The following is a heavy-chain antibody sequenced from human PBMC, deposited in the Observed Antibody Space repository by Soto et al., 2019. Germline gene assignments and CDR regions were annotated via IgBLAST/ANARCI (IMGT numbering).Heavy chain of an antibody. CDR3: GRQPYHTAYYFDS. D-gene: IGHD5-18*01. CDR1: GYSFTDYW. CDR2: IHPSDSYT. Sequence: PGESLKISCKGSGYSFTDYWIMWLRQMPGKGLEWMARIHPSDSYTNYSPSFQGHVTISADKSIDTAYLQWSSLKASDTAKYYCGRQPYHTAYYFDSWGQGALVTVSS. J-gene: IGHJ4*02. V-gene: IGHV5-10-1*01.